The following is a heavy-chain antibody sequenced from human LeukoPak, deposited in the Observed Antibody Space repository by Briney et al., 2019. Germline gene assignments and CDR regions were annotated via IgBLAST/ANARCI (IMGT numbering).Heavy chain of an antibody. D-gene: IGHD3-22*01. V-gene: IGHV4-39*02. CDR2: IYYSGST. CDR3: ARRRYYDSTGYLD. J-gene: IGHJ1*01. Sequence: SETLSLTCTISSGSISSSSYYWGWIRQPPGKGLEWIADIYYSGSTYYNPSLKSRVSISIDTSNNHFSLRLSSVTSADTALYYCARRRYYDSTGYLDWGQGPLVTVSS. CDR1: SGSISSSSYY.